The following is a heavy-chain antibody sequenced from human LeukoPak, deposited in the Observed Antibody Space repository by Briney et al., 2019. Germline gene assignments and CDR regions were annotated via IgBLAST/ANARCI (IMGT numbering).Heavy chain of an antibody. CDR1: GGSISSGDYY. J-gene: IGHJ3*02. V-gene: IGHV4-30-4*01. D-gene: IGHD3-10*01. CDR3: ARAYMVRGFIGAFDI. CDR2: IYYSGST. Sequence: PSETLSLTCTVSGGSISSGDYYWSWIRQPPGKGLEWIGYIYYSGSTYYNPSLKSRVTISVDTSKNQFSLKLSSVTAADTAVYYCARAYMVRGFIGAFDIWGQGTMVTVSS.